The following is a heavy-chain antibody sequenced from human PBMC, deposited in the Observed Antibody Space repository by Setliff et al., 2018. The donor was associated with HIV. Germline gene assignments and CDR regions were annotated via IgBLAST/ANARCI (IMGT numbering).Heavy chain of an antibody. V-gene: IGHV3-49*04. CDR3: TRDHRFVDRYPDW. CDR2: IRTNARGGAT. CDR1: GFTFGDYA. D-gene: IGHD3-9*01. J-gene: IGHJ4*02. Sequence: PGGSLRLSCAASGFTFGDYAMSWVRQAPGKGLEWVGFIRTNARGGATEYAASVKGRSTISRDDSKSIAYLQMSSLKIEDTAVYYCTRDHRFVDRYPDWWGQGTLVTVSS.